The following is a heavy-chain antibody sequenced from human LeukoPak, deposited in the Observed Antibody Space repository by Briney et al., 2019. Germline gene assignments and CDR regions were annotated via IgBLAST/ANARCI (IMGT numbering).Heavy chain of an antibody. CDR1: GYTLTELS. D-gene: IGHD3-3*01. Sequence: ASVKVSCKVSGYTLTELSMHWVRQAPGKGLEWMGGFDPEDGETIYAQKFQGRVTMTEDTSTDTAYMELSSLRSEDTAVYYCATDPLGFLEWFPYYWGQGTLVTVSS. CDR3: ATDPLGFLEWFPYY. J-gene: IGHJ4*02. CDR2: FDPEDGET. V-gene: IGHV1-24*01.